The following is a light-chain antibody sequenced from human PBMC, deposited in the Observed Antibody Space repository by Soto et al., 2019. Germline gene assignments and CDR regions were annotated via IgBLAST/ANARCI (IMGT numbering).Light chain of an antibody. J-gene: IGKJ4*01. CDR3: EDYSSSSGLT. CDR1: QSISSW. Sequence: DTQMTQSPSTLSASVGDRVTITCRASQSISSWLVWYQQKPGKAPKLLIFQASSLKSGVPSRFSGSGSATEYTLTISSLQPDDFATYYCEDYSSSSGLTFGGGTKVEIK. V-gene: IGKV1-5*03. CDR2: QAS.